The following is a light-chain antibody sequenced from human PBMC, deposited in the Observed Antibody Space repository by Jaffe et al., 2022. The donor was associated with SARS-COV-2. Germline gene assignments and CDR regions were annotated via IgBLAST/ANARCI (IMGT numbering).Light chain of an antibody. CDR1: SSNIAGHT. V-gene: IGLV1-44*01. J-gene: IGLJ3*02. CDR3: ATWDDNLGWV. CDR2: SNN. Sequence: QSMLTQPPSASGAPGQRVSISCSGSSSNIAGHTVNWYQQLPGTAPKLLIYSNNQRPSGVSDRFSGSKSGTSASLAISGLQSADESDYYCATWDDNLGWVFGGGTKLTVL.